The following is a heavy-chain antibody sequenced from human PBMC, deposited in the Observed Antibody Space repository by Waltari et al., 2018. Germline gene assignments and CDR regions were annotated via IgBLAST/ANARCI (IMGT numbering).Heavy chain of an antibody. CDR3: ARDRYSSSWYWFDP. J-gene: IGHJ5*02. V-gene: IGHV4-39*07. CDR1: GGSISSSSYY. Sequence: SETLSLTCTVSGGSISSSSYYWGWIRQPPGKGLEWIGSIYYSGSTYYNPSLKSRVTISVDTSKNQFSLKLSSVTAADTAVYYCARDRYSSSWYWFDPWGQGTLVTVSS. CDR2: IYYSGST. D-gene: IGHD6-13*01.